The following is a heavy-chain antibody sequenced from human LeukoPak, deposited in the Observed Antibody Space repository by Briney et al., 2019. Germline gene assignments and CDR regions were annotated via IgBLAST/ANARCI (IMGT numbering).Heavy chain of an antibody. Sequence: PSETLSLTCTVSGGSISSGDYYWSWIRQPPGKGLEWIGYIYYSGSTYYNPSLKSRVTISVDTSKNQFSLKLSSVTAADTAVYYCARVGPYGVPDAIASPGDAFDIWGQGTMVTVSS. CDR2: IYYSGST. J-gene: IGHJ3*02. CDR1: GGSISSGDYY. V-gene: IGHV4-30-4*08. CDR3: ARVGPYGVPDAIASPGDAFDI. D-gene: IGHD2-2*02.